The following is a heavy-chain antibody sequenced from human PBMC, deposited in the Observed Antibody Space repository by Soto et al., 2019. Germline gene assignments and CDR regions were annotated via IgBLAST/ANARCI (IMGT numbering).Heavy chain of an antibody. J-gene: IGHJ6*02. CDR1: GGTFSSFL. CDR2: IIPVFGTA. V-gene: IGHV1-69*01. D-gene: IGHD2-2*01. CDR3: SLDCTSMSCYGYLGVDV. Sequence: QVQLVQSGAEVKTPGSSVKVSCKASGGTFSSFLMGWVRQAPGQGLEWMGGIIPVFGTATYAQKFQGRVTITADDSTSTVYMELSGLKSEDTAVYYCSLDCTSMSCYGYLGVDVWGQGTTVTVSS.